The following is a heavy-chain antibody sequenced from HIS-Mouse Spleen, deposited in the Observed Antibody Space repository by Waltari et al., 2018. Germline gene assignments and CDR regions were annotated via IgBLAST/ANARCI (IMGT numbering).Heavy chain of an antibody. J-gene: IGHJ5*02. V-gene: IGHV3-48*01. CDR2: ISSSSSTI. Sequence: GLVQPGGSLRLSCAASGFTFSSYSMNWVRQAPGKGLEWVSYISSSSSTIYYADSVKGRFTISRDNAKNSLYLQMNSLRAEDTAVYYCARGRFLDWFDPWGQGTLVTVSS. D-gene: IGHD3-3*01. CDR1: GFTFSSYS. CDR3: ARGRFLDWFDP.